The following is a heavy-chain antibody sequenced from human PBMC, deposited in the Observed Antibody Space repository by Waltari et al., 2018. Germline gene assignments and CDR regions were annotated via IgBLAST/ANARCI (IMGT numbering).Heavy chain of an antibody. D-gene: IGHD2-15*01. Sequence: QLQESGPGLVKPSGTLSLSCAVSGDSVTSANWWSWVRQSRQRGLEWIGQVLSIGKTNYSPSVVGPVTMSLDASNNQFSLKVPSATAADTAVYYCARDRGRGLYRDVWGPGTLVTVSP. CDR2: VLSIGKT. V-gene: IGHV4-4*02. J-gene: IGHJ4*02. CDR3: ARDRGRGLYRDV. CDR1: GDSVTSANW.